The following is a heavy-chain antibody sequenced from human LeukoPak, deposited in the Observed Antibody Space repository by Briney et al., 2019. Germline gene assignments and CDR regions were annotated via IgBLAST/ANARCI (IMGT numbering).Heavy chain of an antibody. V-gene: IGHV3-30-3*01. D-gene: IGHD3-16*02. CDR2: ISYGGSNK. CDR3: ARAGHDCVWGSYRYTSFDY. Sequence: GRSLRLSCAASGFTFSGYAMHWVRQAPGKGLEWVAVISYGGSNKYYADSVKGRFTISRDNSKNTLYLQMNSLRAEDTAVYYCARAGHDCVWGSYRYTSFDYWGQGTLVTVSS. CDR1: GFTFSGYA. J-gene: IGHJ4*02.